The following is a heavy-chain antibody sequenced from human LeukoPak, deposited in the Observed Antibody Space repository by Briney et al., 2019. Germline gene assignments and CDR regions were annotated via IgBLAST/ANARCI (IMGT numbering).Heavy chain of an antibody. D-gene: IGHD6-13*01. CDR2: ISGSGGST. CDR3: AKDVGSSWSYCFDY. V-gene: IGHV3-23*01. CDR1: GFTFSSQT. J-gene: IGHJ4*02. Sequence: PGGSLRLSCAASGFTFSSQTMSWVRQAPGKGLEWVSAISGSGGSTYYADSVKGRFTISRDNSKNTLYLQMNSLRAEDTAVYYCAKDVGSSWSYCFDYWGQGTLVTVSS.